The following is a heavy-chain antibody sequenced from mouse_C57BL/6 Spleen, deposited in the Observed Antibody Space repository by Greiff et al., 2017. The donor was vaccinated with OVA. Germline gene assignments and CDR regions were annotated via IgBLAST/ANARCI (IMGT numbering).Heavy chain of an antibody. CDR1: GFTFSDYG. CDR2: ISSGSSTI. V-gene: IGHV5-17*01. D-gene: IGHD4-1*01. J-gene: IGHJ2*01. Sequence: DVHLVESGGGLVKPGGSLKLSCAASGFTFSDYGMHWVRQAPEKGLEWVAYISSGSSTIYYADTVKGRFTISRDNAKNTLFLQMTSLRSEDTAMYYCARGLGRGYFDYWGQGTTLTVSS. CDR3: ARGLGRGYFDY.